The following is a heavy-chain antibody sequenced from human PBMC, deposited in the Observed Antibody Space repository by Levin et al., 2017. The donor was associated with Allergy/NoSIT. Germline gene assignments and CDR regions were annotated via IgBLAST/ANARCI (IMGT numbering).Heavy chain of an antibody. D-gene: IGHD3-16*01. V-gene: IGHV1-58*02. CDR1: GFTFTSSA. J-gene: IGHJ3*02. CDR2: IVVGSGNT. Sequence: SVKVSCKASGFTFTSSAMQWVRQARGQRLEWIGWIVVGSGNTNYAQKFQERVTITRDMSTSTAYMELSSLRSEDTAVYYCAAAKGAYVDAFDIWGQGTMVTVSS. CDR3: AAAKGAYVDAFDI.